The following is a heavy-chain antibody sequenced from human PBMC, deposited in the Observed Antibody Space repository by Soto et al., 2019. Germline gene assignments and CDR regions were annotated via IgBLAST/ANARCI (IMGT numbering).Heavy chain of an antibody. J-gene: IGHJ6*02. V-gene: IGHV3-30-3*01. CDR2: ISYDGSNK. D-gene: IGHD5-12*01. CDR3: ARGPSLEMATISSDYYGMDV. CDR1: GFTFSSYA. Sequence: QVQLVESGGGVVQPGRSLRLSCAASGFTFSSYAMHWVRQAPGKGLEWVAVISYDGSNKYYADSVKGRFTISRENSKNTLYLQMDSLRAEDTAVYYCARGPSLEMATISSDYYGMDVWGQGTTVTVSS.